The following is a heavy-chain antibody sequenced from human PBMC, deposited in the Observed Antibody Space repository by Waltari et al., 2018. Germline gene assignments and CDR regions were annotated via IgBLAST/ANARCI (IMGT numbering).Heavy chain of an antibody. CDR1: GGSFSGYY. CDR2: INHSGST. D-gene: IGHD3-3*01. CDR3: ARGLFRFWTEHGWFDP. Sequence: QVQLQQWGAGLLKPSETLSLTCAVYGGSFSGYYWSWIRQPPGKGLEWIGEINHSGSTNYNPSLKSRVTISVDTSKNQFSLKLSSVTAADTAVYYCARGLFRFWTEHGWFDPWGQGTLVTVSS. V-gene: IGHV4-34*01. J-gene: IGHJ5*02.